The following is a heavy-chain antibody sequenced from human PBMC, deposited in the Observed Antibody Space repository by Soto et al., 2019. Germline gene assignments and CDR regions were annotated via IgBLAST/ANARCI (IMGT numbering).Heavy chain of an antibody. CDR1: GGTFSSYA. D-gene: IGHD4-17*01. CDR3: ARGWGIYGDYWGGFFDY. Sequence: QVQLVQSGAEVKKPGSSVKVSCKASGGTFSSYAISWVRQAPGQGLEWMGGIIPIFGTPNYAQKFQGRVTITVEESTSTAYMELSSLRSEDTVVNYFARGWGIYGDYWGGFFDYWGQGTLVTVSS. J-gene: IGHJ4*02. V-gene: IGHV1-69*01. CDR2: IIPIFGTP.